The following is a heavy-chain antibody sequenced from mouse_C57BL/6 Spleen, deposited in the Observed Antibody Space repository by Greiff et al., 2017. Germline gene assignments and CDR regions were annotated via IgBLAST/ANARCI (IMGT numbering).Heavy chain of an antibody. V-gene: IGHV1-50*01. CDR1: GYTFTSYW. CDR2: IDPSDSYT. CDR3: ARSSSGYYYDMDY. D-gene: IGHD3-2*02. J-gene: IGHJ4*01. Sequence: VQLQQPGAELVKPGASVKLSCKASGYTFTSYWMQWVKQRPGQGLEWIGEIDPSDSYTNYNQKFKGKATLTVDTSSSTAYMQLSSLTSEDSAVYYCARSSSGYYYDMDYWGQGTSVTVSS.